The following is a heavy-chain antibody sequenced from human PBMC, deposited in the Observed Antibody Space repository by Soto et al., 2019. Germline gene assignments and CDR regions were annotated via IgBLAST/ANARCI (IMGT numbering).Heavy chain of an antibody. D-gene: IGHD6-6*01. V-gene: IGHV4-30-4*01. CDR3: ARVGDISSSSPTYYFDY. CDR1: GGSISSGDYY. Sequence: PSETLSLTCTVSGGSISSGDYYWSWIRQPPGKGLEWIGYIYYSGSTYYNPSLKSRVTISVDTSKNQFSLKLSSVTAADTAVYYCARVGDISSSSPTYYFDYWGQGTLVTVSS. J-gene: IGHJ4*02. CDR2: IYYSGST.